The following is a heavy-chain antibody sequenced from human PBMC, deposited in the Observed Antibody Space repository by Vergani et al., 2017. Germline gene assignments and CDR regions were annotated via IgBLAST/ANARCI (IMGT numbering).Heavy chain of an antibody. D-gene: IGHD5-18*01. CDR3: TYPRGNSYGPFDY. CDR2: ISGSGGST. CDR1: GFTFSSYA. Sequence: EVQLLESGGGLVQPGGSLRLSCAASGFTFSSYAMSWVRQAPGKGLEWVSAISGSGGSTYYADSVKGRFTISRDNSKNTLYLQMNSLRAEDTAVYYCTYPRGNSYGPFDYWGQGTLVTVSS. J-gene: IGHJ4*02. V-gene: IGHV3-23*01.